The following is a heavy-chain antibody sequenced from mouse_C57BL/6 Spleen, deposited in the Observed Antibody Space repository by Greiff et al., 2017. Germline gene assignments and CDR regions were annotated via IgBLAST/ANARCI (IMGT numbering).Heavy chain of an antibody. CDR2: IWPGGCT. J-gene: IGHJ3*01. CDR3: ARQFAY. CDR1: GFSLTSYA. Sequence: VKLKESGPGLVAPSQSLSITCTVSGFSLTSYAISWVRQPPGKGLEWLGVIWPGGCTNYNSALKSRLCISKDNSKTQVFLKMNSLQTDDTSRYYCARQFAYWGQGTLVTVSA. V-gene: IGHV2-9-1*01.